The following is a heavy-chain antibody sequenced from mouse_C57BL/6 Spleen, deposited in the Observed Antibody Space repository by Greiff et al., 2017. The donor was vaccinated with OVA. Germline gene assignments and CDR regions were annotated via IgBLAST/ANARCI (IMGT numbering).Heavy chain of an antibody. Sequence: EVHLVESGGGLVQPKGSLKLSCAASGFSFNTYAMNWVRQAPGKGLEWVARIRSKSNNYATYYADSVKDRFTISRDDSESMLYLQMNNLKTEDTAMYYCVRQAYYGYDVWYFDVWGTGTTVTVSS. D-gene: IGHD2-9*01. J-gene: IGHJ1*03. CDR1: GFSFNTYA. CDR3: VRQAYYGYDVWYFDV. V-gene: IGHV10-1*01. CDR2: IRSKSNNYAT.